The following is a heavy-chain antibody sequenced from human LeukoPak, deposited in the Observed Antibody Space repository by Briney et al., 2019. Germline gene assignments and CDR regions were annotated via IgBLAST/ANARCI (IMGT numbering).Heavy chain of an antibody. CDR3: ACIDYRNAFDI. CDR1: GFTFSHYA. D-gene: IGHD4-11*01. Sequence: GGSLRLSCAASGFTFSHYAMHWVRQAPGKGLEWVAVISNVGINKYYADSVKGRVTISRDNSKNTLYLQMNSLRAEDTALYYCACIDYRNAFDIWGQGTMVTVSS. J-gene: IGHJ3*02. V-gene: IGHV3-30-3*01. CDR2: ISNVGINK.